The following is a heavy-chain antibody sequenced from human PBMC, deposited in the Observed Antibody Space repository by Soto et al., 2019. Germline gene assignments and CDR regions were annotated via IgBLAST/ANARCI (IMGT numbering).Heavy chain of an antibody. J-gene: IGHJ4*02. V-gene: IGHV3-30*18. Sequence: GGSLRLSCAASGFTFSSYGMHWVRQAPGKGLEWVAVISYDGSNKYYADSVKGRFTISRDNSKNTLYLQMNSLRAEDTAVYYCAKVSRNYHGNDYWGQGTLVTVSS. CDR1: GFTFSSYG. CDR2: ISYDGSNK. D-gene: IGHD1-7*01. CDR3: AKVSRNYHGNDY.